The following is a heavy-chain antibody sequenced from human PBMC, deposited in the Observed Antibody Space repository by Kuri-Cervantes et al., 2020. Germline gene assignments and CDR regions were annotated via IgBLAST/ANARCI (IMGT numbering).Heavy chain of an antibody. CDR3: ARHKPDNNYYYYMDV. D-gene: IGHD5-24*01. J-gene: IGHJ6*03. CDR2: INHSGRT. Sequence: SETLSLTCAVYGGSFSGYYWSWIRQPPGKGLEWIGEINHSGRTKCNPSLKSRVTISVDTSKNQFSLRLSSVTAADTAVYYCARHKPDNNYYYYMDVWGKGTTVTVSS. V-gene: IGHV4-34*01. CDR1: GGSFSGYY.